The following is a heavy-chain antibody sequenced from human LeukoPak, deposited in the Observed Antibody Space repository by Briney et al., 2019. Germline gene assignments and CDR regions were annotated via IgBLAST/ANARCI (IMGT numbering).Heavy chain of an antibody. CDR3: TRFRDTALDF. J-gene: IGHJ4*02. V-gene: IGHV3-73*01. CDR1: GFTFSGSA. Sequence: PGGSLKLSCAASGFTFSGSAIHWVRQASGKGLEWVGRIRSKANNYVTAYAASVKGRFTISRDDSKNTAYLQMNTLKTEDTAVYYCTRFRDTALDFWGQGTLVTVSS. CDR2: IRSKANNYVT. D-gene: IGHD5-18*01.